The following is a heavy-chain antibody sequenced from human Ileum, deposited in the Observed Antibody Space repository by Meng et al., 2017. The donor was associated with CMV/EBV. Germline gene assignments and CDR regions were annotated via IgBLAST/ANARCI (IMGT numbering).Heavy chain of an antibody. V-gene: IGHV3-30-3*01. Sequence: GESLKISCAAAGFTFSDYAMDWVRQAPGKGLEWVAVISNDGDNKYYADSVRCRFSISRDNPRNTLYLQMNSLRVEDTAVYYCARGSVSYLSWFDPWGQGTLVTVSS. D-gene: IGHD1-26*01. CDR1: GFTFSDYA. CDR3: ARGSVSYLSWFDP. CDR2: ISNDGDNK. J-gene: IGHJ5*02.